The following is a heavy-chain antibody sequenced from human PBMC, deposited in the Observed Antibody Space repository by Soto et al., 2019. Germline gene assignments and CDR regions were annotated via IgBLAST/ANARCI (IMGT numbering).Heavy chain of an antibody. CDR3: ATRSPVAPY. D-gene: IGHD2-2*01. Sequence: QVHLQESGPGLVKPSGTLSLTCTVSGVSTSAAQWWTWVRQPPGKGLEWIGEIFHNGDTNYNPSLKSRVTISLDKSNNQFSLVLNSVPTADTAVYYCATRSPVAPYWGQGTLVIVSS. J-gene: IGHJ4*02. V-gene: IGHV4-4*02. CDR2: IFHNGDT. CDR1: GVSTSAAQW.